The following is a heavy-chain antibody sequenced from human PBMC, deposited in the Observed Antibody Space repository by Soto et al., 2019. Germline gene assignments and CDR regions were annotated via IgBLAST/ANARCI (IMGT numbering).Heavy chain of an antibody. Sequence: GSLRLSCAASGFTFSSYAMHWVRQAPGKGLEWVAVISYDGSNKYYADSVKGRFTISRDNSKNTLYLQMNSLRAEDTAVYYCARDDRGGLGYYYYGMDVWGQGTTVTVSS. CDR1: GFTFSSYA. D-gene: IGHD3-16*01. V-gene: IGHV3-30-3*01. J-gene: IGHJ6*02. CDR2: ISYDGSNK. CDR3: ARDDRGGLGYYYYGMDV.